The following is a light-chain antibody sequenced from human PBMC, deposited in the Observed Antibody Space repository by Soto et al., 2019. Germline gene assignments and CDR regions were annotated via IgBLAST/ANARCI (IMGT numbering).Light chain of an antibody. CDR3: QQYNVWPLT. Sequence: EIVMTQSPATLSVSPGERATLSCRASQSVSSNLAWYQQKPGQTPKLLIYDASTRATGIPDRFSGSGSGTEFALTISSLQSEDFAVYYCQQYNVWPLTFGGGTKVEFK. CDR1: QSVSSN. V-gene: IGKV3-15*01. CDR2: DAS. J-gene: IGKJ4*01.